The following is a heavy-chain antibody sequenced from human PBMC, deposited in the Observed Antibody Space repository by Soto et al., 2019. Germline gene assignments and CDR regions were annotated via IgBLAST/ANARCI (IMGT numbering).Heavy chain of an antibody. CDR3: AKDLNTYYYGSGSYYPGDY. CDR1: GFTFSSYA. V-gene: IGHV3-23*01. CDR2: ISGSGGST. Sequence: GGSLRLSCAASGFTFSSYAMSWVRQAPGKGLEWVSAISGSGGSTYYADSVKGRFTISRDNSKNTLYLQMNSPRAEDTAVYYCAKDLNTYYYGSGSYYPGDYWGQGTLVTVSS. J-gene: IGHJ4*02. D-gene: IGHD3-10*01.